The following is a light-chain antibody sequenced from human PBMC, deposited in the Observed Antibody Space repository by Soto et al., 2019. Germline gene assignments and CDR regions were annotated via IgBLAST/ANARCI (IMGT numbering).Light chain of an antibody. Sequence: QSVLTQPPSVSAAPGQMVTISCSGSSSNIGNNDVSWYQHVPGTAPKLLIYDDNKRPSGIPDRLSGSKSGTSATLSIAGLQTGDEADYYCAAWDSSLNAVLFGGGTKVTVL. CDR2: DDN. J-gene: IGLJ2*01. V-gene: IGLV1-51*01. CDR1: SSNIGNND. CDR3: AAWDSSLNAVL.